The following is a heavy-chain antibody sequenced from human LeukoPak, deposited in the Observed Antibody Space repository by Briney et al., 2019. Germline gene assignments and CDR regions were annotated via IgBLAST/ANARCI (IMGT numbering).Heavy chain of an antibody. CDR2: IWYDGSNK. CDR1: GFTFSSSG. CDR3: ARGVLRIQLWYPTTPGFDP. V-gene: IGHV3-33*01. Sequence: PGRSLRLSCAASGFTFSSSGMHWVRQAPGKGLEWVAVIWYDGSNKYYADSVKGRFTISRDNSKNTLYLQMNTLRAEDTAVYYCARGVLRIQLWYPTTPGFDPWGQGTLVTVSS. D-gene: IGHD5-18*01. J-gene: IGHJ5*02.